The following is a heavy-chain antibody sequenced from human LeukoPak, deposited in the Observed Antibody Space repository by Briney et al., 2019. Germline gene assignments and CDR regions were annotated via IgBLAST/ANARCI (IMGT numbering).Heavy chain of an antibody. CDR2: INSDGSST. V-gene: IGHV3-74*01. CDR1: GFSFSSYW. D-gene: IGHD1-1*01. Sequence: GGSLRLSCAASGFSFSSYWMHWVRQAPGKGLGWVSRINSDGSSTSYADSVKGRFTIYRDNDKNTLYLQMNSLRAEDTAVYYCASEGTRAWDGYYYYMDVWGKGTTVTVSS. J-gene: IGHJ6*03. CDR3: ASEGTRAWDGYYYYMDV.